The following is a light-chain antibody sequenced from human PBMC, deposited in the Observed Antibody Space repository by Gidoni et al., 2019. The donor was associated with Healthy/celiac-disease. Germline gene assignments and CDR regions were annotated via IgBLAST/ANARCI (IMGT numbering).Light chain of an antibody. CDR2: DAY. Sequence: RATLSCRASQSVSSYLAWYQQKPGQAPRLLIYDAYNRATGIPARFSGSGSGTDFTLTISSLEPEDFAVYYCQQRSNLPPSFGPGTKVDIK. CDR1: QSVSSY. CDR3: QQRSNLPPS. J-gene: IGKJ3*01. V-gene: IGKV3-11*01.